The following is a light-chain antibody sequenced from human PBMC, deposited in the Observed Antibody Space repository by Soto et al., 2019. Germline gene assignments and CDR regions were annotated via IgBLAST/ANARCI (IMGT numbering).Light chain of an antibody. V-gene: IGKV3-15*01. Sequence: EIVMTQSPATVSVSPGERATLSCRASESANSNLAWYQQKPGQAPRLLIYGASTRATGIPARFSGSGSGTEVTLTISSRQSEDFAVYYCQQFQKWPLTFGGGTKVEIK. J-gene: IGKJ4*01. CDR2: GAS. CDR3: QQFQKWPLT. CDR1: ESANSN.